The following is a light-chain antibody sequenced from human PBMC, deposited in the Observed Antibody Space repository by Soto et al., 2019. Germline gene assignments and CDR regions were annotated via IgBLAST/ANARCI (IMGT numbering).Light chain of an antibody. V-gene: IGKV3-11*01. CDR1: QSVSSY. J-gene: IGKJ5*01. Sequence: VMKQSPATLSLSPGEKAILSCRASQSVSSYLAWYQQKPVQAPRLLIDDSSHRSTGIPARFSGGGSGTDFTLTISSLEPEYFALYCCQRRRYWFAFGQGTRLEIK. CDR2: DSS. CDR3: QRRRYWFA.